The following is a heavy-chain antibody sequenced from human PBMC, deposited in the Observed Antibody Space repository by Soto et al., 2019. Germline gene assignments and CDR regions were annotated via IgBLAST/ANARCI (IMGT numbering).Heavy chain of an antibody. Sequence: GGSLRLSCAASGFTFSSYGMHWVRQAPGKGLEWVAVISCDGSNKYYADSVKGRFTISRDNSKNTLYLQMNSLRAEDTALYYCAKLGGSGSRTAVASFDYWGQGTLVTVSS. CDR3: AKLGGSGSRTAVASFDY. CDR1: GFTFSSYG. V-gene: IGHV3-30*18. J-gene: IGHJ4*02. D-gene: IGHD1-26*01. CDR2: ISCDGSNK.